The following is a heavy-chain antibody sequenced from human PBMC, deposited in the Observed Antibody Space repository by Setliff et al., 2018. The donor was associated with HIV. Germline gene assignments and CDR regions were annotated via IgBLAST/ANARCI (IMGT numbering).Heavy chain of an antibody. V-gene: IGHV1-24*01. J-gene: IGHJ4*02. CDR1: GYTLTELS. D-gene: IGHD2-15*01. Sequence: ASVKVSCKVSGYTLTELSRHWVRQAPGKGLEWMGGLDPKDGKTMYAQKFQGRVTMTEDKPSNTAYLELTRLTSEDTAVYYCARELGEYCSGGTCYHHYYFDYWGPGTLVTVSS. CDR2: LDPKDGKT. CDR3: ARELGEYCSGGTCYHHYYFDY.